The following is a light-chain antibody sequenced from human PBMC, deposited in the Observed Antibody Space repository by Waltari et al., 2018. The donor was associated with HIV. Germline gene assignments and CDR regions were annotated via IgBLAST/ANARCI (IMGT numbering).Light chain of an antibody. Sequence: EIVLTQSPGTLSLSPGERATLSCRASQSVGSSLAWYQQRLGQAPRLLIYGTSSRATGIPDLFSGTGSGTDFTLTISRLEPEDFAVYYCLHYASSPRTFGQGTKAEIK. J-gene: IGKJ1*01. CDR3: LHYASSPRT. V-gene: IGKV3-20*01. CDR2: GTS. CDR1: QSVGSS.